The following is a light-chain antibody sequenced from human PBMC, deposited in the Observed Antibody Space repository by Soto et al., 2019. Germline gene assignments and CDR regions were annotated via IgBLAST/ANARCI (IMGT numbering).Light chain of an antibody. V-gene: IGKV3D-20*02. J-gene: IGKJ2*02. CDR3: QERSVWPLCT. CDR2: DAS. CDR1: QSVPRSY. Sequence: EIVLTQSPGTLSLSPGERATLSCRASQSVPRSYLAWYQQKPGQAPRLLIYDASNRAIGVPARFTGSGSGTDFTLTISNLEPEDFAVYYCQERSVWPLCTFGRGTKVDIK.